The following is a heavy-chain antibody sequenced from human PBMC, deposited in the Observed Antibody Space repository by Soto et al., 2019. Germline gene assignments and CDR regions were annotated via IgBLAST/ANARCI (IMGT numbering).Heavy chain of an antibody. CDR3: ARGGGTIFGAVILQGSHGLDV. D-gene: IGHD3-3*01. J-gene: IGHJ6*02. V-gene: IGHV1-69*01. CDR2: MMPVYGSA. Sequence: QVQLVQSGAEVKKAGSSVKVSCKASGDTFSRSAFAWVRQAPGQGPEWMGGMMPVYGSANYAEKFRGRLTIGADDSKRTIYMDLGSLTSGDTGVYSCARGGGTIFGAVILQGSHGLDVWGQGATVIVSS. CDR1: GDTFSRSA.